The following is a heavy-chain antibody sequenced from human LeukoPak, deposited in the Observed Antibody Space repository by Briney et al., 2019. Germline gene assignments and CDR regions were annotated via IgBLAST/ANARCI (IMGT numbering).Heavy chain of an antibody. D-gene: IGHD3-22*01. CDR3: AKERYYDSSSDY. CDR2: ISHDGSNK. Sequence: PGRSLRLSCAASGFTFSSYGMHWVRQAPGKGLEWVAVISHDGSNKYYADSVKGRFTISRDNSKNTLYLQMNSLGAEDTAVYYCAKERYYDSSSDYWGQGTLVTVSS. V-gene: IGHV3-30*18. CDR1: GFTFSSYG. J-gene: IGHJ4*02.